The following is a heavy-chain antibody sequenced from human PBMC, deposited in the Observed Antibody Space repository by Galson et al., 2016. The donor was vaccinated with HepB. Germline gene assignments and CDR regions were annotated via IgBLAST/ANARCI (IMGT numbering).Heavy chain of an antibody. V-gene: IGHV5-51*01. D-gene: IGHD5/OR15-5a*01. CDR1: GSTFTSYW. CDR3: AKQCPLHFDS. Sequence: QSGAEVTKPGESLNISCKASGSTFTSYWIGWVRQKPGEGLEWMGIVNPADSSTRYSPSFQGQVTISADKAINTAYLQWSSLQASDTAIYYGAKQCPLHFDSWGQGALVTDS. J-gene: IGHJ4*02. CDR2: VNPADSST.